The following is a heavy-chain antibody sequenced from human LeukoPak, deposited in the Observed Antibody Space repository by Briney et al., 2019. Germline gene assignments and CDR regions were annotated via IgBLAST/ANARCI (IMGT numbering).Heavy chain of an antibody. CDR2: ISGTGGDT. J-gene: IGHJ4*02. CDR1: GFTLSSYA. V-gene: IGHV3-23*01. Sequence: GGSLSLSCAASGFTLSSYAMSWVRQVPGKGLEWVSIISGTGGDTYYADSVKGRFTISRDNSKSTLYLQMNTLRAEDTAVYYCAKVAGSSWYPHFGDWGQGTLVTVSS. CDR3: AKVAGSSWYPHFGD. D-gene: IGHD6-13*01.